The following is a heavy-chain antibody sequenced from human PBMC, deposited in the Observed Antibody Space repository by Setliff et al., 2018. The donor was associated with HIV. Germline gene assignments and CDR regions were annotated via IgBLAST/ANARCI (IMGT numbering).Heavy chain of an antibody. J-gene: IGHJ4*03. CDR3: AKDLKGYSGYEGFY. D-gene: IGHD5-12*01. CDR2: ISGSGATT. V-gene: IGHV3-23*01. Sequence: GGSLRLSCAGSGLSFRSYAMSWVRQAPGKGLEWISGISGSGATTNYADSVKGRFTISRDNSKNTVFLQMNSLRVGDTAIYYCAKDLKGYSGYEGFYWGQGTMVTVSS. CDR1: GLSFRSYA.